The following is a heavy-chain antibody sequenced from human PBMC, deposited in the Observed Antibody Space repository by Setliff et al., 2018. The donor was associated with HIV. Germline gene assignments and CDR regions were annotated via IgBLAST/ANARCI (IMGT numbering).Heavy chain of an antibody. J-gene: IGHJ4*02. D-gene: IGHD3-22*01. CDR1: EGYITGYY. CDR2: IFYSGTT. Sequence: SETLSLTCTVSEGYITGYYWTWIRQPPGRGLEWIGYIFYSGTTKFNPSLKSRAAVSVDSSNNQFSLKMTSVTAADTAVYFCARFNALLGSSTYYDYWGPGLRVTVS. V-gene: IGHV4-59*01. CDR3: ARFNALLGSSTYYDY.